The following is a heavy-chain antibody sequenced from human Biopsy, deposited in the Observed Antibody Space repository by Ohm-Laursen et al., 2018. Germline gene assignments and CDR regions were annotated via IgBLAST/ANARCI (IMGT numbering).Heavy chain of an antibody. CDR2: NIPILGTG. V-gene: IGHV1-69*06. CDR3: ATKMTGYFHH. CDR1: EGTFSNYG. J-gene: IGHJ1*01. Sequence: SSVKVSCKAPEGTFSNYGVNWVRQAPGQGLEWLGGNIPILGTGNYAQKFQDRVTVAADTSTSTATMELRSLRSDDTAVYYCATKMTGYFHHWGQGTLVIVSS.